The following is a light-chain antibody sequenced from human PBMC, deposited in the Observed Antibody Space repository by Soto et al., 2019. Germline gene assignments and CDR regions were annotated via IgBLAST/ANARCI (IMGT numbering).Light chain of an antibody. J-gene: IGKJ1*01. CDR1: QSVSSNY. CDR2: GAS. Sequence: EIVLTQSPGTLSLSPGERVTLSCRASQSVSSNYLAWYQQKPGQAPRLLIYGASSRATGIPDRFSGSGSGTDFTLTISRLEPEDFAVYYCQQYNNWPSWTFGQGTKVDIK. CDR3: QQYNNWPSWT. V-gene: IGKV3-20*01.